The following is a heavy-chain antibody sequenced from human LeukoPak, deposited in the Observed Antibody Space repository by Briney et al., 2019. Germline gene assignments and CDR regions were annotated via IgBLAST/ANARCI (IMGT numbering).Heavy chain of an antibody. CDR1: GFTFSSYG. V-gene: IGHV3-30*02. Sequence: GGSLRLSCAASGFTFSSYGMHWVRQAPGKGLEWVAFIRYDGSNKYYADSVKGRFTISRDNSKNTLYLQMISLRTEDTAVYYCAKDPRRYSRTGGYFDYWGQGTLVTVSS. CDR2: IRYDGSNK. D-gene: IGHD6-13*01. J-gene: IGHJ4*02. CDR3: AKDPRRYSRTGGYFDY.